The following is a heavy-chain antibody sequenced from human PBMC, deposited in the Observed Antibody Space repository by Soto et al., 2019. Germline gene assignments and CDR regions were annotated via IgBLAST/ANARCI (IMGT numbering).Heavy chain of an antibody. CDR1: GGTFSSYA. D-gene: IGHD3-3*02. V-gene: IGHV1-69*01. CDR2: IIPSFDTP. CDR3: ARPFLSYNWFDP. Sequence: LQLMQPGAEVKKPGSSVKVSCKASGGTFSSYAISWLRQAPGQGLEWMGGIIPSFDTPNYAQKFQGRVKITTDESTSTAYMELSSLRSEDTAVYYCARPFLSYNWFDPWGQGTLVTVSS. J-gene: IGHJ5*02.